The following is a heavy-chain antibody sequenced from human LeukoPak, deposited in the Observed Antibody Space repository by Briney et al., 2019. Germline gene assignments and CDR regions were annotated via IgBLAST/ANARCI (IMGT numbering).Heavy chain of an antibody. J-gene: IGHJ4*02. CDR1: GFTFSSYA. Sequence: GGSLRLSCAASGFTFSSYAMSWVRQAPGKGLEWVSAISGSGGSTYYADSVKGRFTTSRDNSKNTLYLQMNSLGAEDTAVYYCAKPPNWNYYYFDYWGQGTLVTVSS. CDR3: AKPPNWNYYYFDY. D-gene: IGHD1-7*01. CDR2: ISGSGGST. V-gene: IGHV3-23*01.